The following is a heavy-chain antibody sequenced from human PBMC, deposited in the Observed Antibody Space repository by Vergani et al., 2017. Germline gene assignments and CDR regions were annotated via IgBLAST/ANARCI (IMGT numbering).Heavy chain of an antibody. CDR3: ARSGSSGWIERYFDL. J-gene: IGHJ2*01. D-gene: IGHD6-19*01. V-gene: IGHV1-69*13. Sequence: QVQLVQSGAEVKKPGSSVKVSCKTPSDTFSNFAISWVRQAPGQGLEWMGRLIPLFGTPKYAQKVKGRVTITADESTSTVYMELSSLRSDDTAVYYCARSGSSGWIERYFDLWGRGTLVTVSS. CDR2: LIPLFGTP. CDR1: SDTFSNFA.